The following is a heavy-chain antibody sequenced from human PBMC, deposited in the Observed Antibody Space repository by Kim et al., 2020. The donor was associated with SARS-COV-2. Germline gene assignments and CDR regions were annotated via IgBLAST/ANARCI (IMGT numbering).Heavy chain of an antibody. J-gene: IGHJ4*02. CDR3: ARGPTTVTTEGDY. Sequence: SETLSLTCAVYGGSFSGYYWSWIRQPPGKGLEWIGEINHSGSTNYNPSLKSRVTISVDTSKNQFSLKLSSVTAADTAVYYCARGPTTVTTEGDYWGQGT. CDR1: GGSFSGYY. CDR2: INHSGST. D-gene: IGHD4-17*01. V-gene: IGHV4-34*01.